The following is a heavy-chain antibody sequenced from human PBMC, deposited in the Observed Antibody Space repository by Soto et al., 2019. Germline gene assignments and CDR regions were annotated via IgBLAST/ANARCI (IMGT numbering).Heavy chain of an antibody. J-gene: IGHJ4*02. D-gene: IGHD3-16*01. V-gene: IGHV1-69*13. Sequence: GASVKVSCKASGGTFSSYAISWVRQAPGQGLEWMGGIIPIFGTANYAQKFQGRVTITAEESTSTAYMELSSLRSEDTAVYYCARFIWGDLPPIYDYWGQGTMVTVSS. CDR2: IIPIFGTA. CDR1: GGTFSSYA. CDR3: ARFIWGDLPPIYDY.